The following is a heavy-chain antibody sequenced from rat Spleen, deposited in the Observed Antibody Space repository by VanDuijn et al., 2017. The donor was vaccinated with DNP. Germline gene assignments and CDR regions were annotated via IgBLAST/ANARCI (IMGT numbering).Heavy chain of an antibody. V-gene: IGHV5-29*01. CDR1: GFTFSDYY. D-gene: IGHD1-4*01. J-gene: IGHJ3*01. Sequence: EVQLVESDGGLVQPGRSLKLSCAASGFTFSDYYMAWVRQAPTKGLEWVATISYDGSSTYYRDSVKGRFTISRDNAKSTLYLQVDSLRSEDTATYYCARSRLPGYYPFACWGQGTLVTVSS. CDR2: ISYDGSST. CDR3: ARSRLPGYYPFAC.